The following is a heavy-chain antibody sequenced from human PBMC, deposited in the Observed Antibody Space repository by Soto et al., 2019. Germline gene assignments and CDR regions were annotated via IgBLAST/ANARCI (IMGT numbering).Heavy chain of an antibody. CDR3: ARKGYYGSGSYRYFDY. CDR2: INHSGST. V-gene: IGHV4-34*01. J-gene: IGHJ4*02. CDR1: GGSFSGYY. D-gene: IGHD3-10*01. Sequence: QVQLQQWGAGLLKPSETLSLTCAVYGGSFSGYYWSWIRQPPGKGLEWIGEINHSGSTNYNPSLKSRVTISVDTSKNQFSLKLSSVTAADTAVYYCARKGYYGSGSYRYFDYWGQGTLVTVSS.